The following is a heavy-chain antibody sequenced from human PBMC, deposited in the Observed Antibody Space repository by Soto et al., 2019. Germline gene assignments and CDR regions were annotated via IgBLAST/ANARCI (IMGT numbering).Heavy chain of an antibody. D-gene: IGHD2-21*02. CDR2: INHSGST. CDR1: GGSFSGYY. J-gene: IGHJ3*02. Sequence: SETLSLTCAVYGGSFSGYYWSWIRQPPGKGLEWIGEINHSGSTNYNPSLKSRVTISVDTSKNQFSLKLSSVTAADTAVYYFARRVRRYCGGDCYSRGEAFDIWGQGTMVTVS. CDR3: ARRVRRYCGGDCYSRGEAFDI. V-gene: IGHV4-34*01.